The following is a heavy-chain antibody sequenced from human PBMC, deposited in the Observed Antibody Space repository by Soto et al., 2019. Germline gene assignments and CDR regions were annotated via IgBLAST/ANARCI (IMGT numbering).Heavy chain of an antibody. CDR1: GGSFSVYY. CDR3: ARGRAIRD. V-gene: IGHV4-34*01. Sequence: SETLSLTCAVYGGSFSVYYWSWIRQPPGKGLEWIGEINHSGSTNYNPSLKSRVTISVDTSKDQFSLKLSSVTAADTAVYYCARGRAIRDWGQGTLVTVSS. J-gene: IGHJ4*02. D-gene: IGHD5-12*01. CDR2: INHSGST.